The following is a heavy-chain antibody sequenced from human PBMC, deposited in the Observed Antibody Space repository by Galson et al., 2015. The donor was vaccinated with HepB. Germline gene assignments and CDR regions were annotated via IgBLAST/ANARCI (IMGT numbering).Heavy chain of an antibody. V-gene: IGHV4-34*01. CDR3: ARDSGVAVSGARHHRHYYMDV. J-gene: IGHJ6*03. D-gene: IGHD1-14*01. CDR1: GGSFSGNY. CDR2: INHRGTT. Sequence: LSLTCAVYGGSFSGNYWTWIRQPPGKGLEWIGEINHRGTTRYSPSLKSRFTISVDTSKNQFSLKVRSVTAAETAVYYCARDSGVAVSGARHHRHYYMDVWGRGTTITVSS.